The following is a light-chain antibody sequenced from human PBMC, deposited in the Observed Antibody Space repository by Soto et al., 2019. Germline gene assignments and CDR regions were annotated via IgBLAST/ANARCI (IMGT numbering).Light chain of an antibody. CDR3: QQYDTTLALS. CDR1: QSVLYRSNTKNY. J-gene: IGKJ4*01. V-gene: IGKV4-1*01. Sequence: DIVMTQSPDSLAVPLGARATINCRSSQSVLYRSNTKNYLAWYQQKRGQPPRLLIYWASTRESGVPERFSGSGSATAVTLTINNVQAEDVAVYYCQQYDTTLALSFGGGTRVEIK. CDR2: WAS.